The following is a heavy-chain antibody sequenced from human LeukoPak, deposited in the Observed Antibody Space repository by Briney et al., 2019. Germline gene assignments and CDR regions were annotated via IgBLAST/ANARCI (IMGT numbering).Heavy chain of an antibody. D-gene: IGHD6-19*01. CDR1: GFTFSSYS. J-gene: IGHJ6*02. CDR3: ARDGGEQWLVPYYYYYGMDV. V-gene: IGHV3-23*01. Sequence: GGSLRLSCAASGFTFSSYSMSWVRQAPGKGLEWVSAISDSGGSTYYADSVNGRFTISRDNSKNTLYLQMNSLRAEDTAVYYCARDGGEQWLVPYYYYYGMDVWGQGTTVTVSS. CDR2: ISDSGGST.